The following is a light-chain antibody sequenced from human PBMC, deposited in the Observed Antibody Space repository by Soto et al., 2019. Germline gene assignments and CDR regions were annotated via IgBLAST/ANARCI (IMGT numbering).Light chain of an antibody. V-gene: IGLV1-40*01. Sequence: QSVLTQPPSVSGAPGQRVTISCTGSSSNIGAGYDVHWYQQLPGTAPKLLIYGNSNRPSGVPDRFSGSKSGTSASLAITGLQAEDEADYYCQSSDSNLKVFGTGTKVTVL. CDR3: QSSDSNLKV. CDR1: SSNIGAGYD. J-gene: IGLJ1*01. CDR2: GNS.